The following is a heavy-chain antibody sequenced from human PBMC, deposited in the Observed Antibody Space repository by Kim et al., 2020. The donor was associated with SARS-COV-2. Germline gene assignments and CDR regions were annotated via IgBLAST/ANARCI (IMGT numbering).Heavy chain of an antibody. CDR3: ARWGEVATIQWGCSGGSCYSFDY. J-gene: IGHJ4*02. Sequence: ASVKVSCKASGYTFTSYAMHWVRQAPGQRLEWMGWINAGNGNTKYSQKFQGRVTITRDTSASTAYMELSSLRSEDTAVYYCARWGEVATIQWGCSGGSCYSFDYWGQGTLVTVSS. D-gene: IGHD2-15*01. CDR2: INAGNGNT. V-gene: IGHV1-3*01. CDR1: GYTFTSYA.